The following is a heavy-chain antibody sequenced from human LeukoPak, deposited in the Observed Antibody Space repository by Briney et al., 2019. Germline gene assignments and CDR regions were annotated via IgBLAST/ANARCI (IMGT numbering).Heavy chain of an antibody. J-gene: IGHJ4*02. CDR2: IWYDGSNN. V-gene: IGHV3-33*01. D-gene: IGHD6-13*01. Sequence: GGSLRLSCAASGFTFSSYGMHWVRQAPGKGLGWVAVIWYDGSNNYYTDSVQGRFTISRDNSKNTLSLQMNSLRAEDTAVYYCARGSSIWPRAFDYWGQGTLVTVSS. CDR3: ARGSSIWPRAFDY. CDR1: GFTFSSYG.